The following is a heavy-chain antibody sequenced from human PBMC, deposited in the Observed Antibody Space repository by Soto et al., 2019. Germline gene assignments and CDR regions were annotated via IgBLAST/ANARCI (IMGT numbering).Heavy chain of an antibody. CDR3: ARGGNWNVHFDY. CDR1: GGSISSYY. V-gene: IGHV4-59*01. D-gene: IGHD1-20*01. J-gene: IGHJ4*02. Sequence: QVQLQESGPGLVKPSETLSLTCTVSGGSISSYYWSWIRQPPGKGLEWIGYIYYSGSTNYNPSLKSGVTISVDTSNNQFSLKMSSVTAADTAVYYCARGGNWNVHFDYWGQGTLVTVSS. CDR2: IYYSGST.